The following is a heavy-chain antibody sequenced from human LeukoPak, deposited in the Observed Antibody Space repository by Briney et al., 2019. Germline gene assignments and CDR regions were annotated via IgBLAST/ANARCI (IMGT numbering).Heavy chain of an antibody. CDR2: ISHDGSNK. Sequence: PGGSLRLSCAASGFTFSSYGMHWVRQAPGKGLEWVAVISHDGSNKYYADSVKGRFTISRDNSKSTLYLQMNSLRAEDTAVYYCARLGIVVVPAVSGFDPWGQGTLVTVSS. CDR1: GFTFSSYG. J-gene: IGHJ5*02. D-gene: IGHD2-2*01. CDR3: ARLGIVVVPAVSGFDP. V-gene: IGHV3-30*03.